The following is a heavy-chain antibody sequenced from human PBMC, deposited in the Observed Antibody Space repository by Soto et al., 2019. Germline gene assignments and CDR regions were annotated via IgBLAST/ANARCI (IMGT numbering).Heavy chain of an antibody. CDR1: GFTFSDYY. D-gene: IGHD4-4*01. Sequence: LRLSCAASGFTFSDYYMSWIRQAPGKGLEWVSYISSSGSTIYYADSVKGRFTISRDNAKNSLYLQMNSLRAEDTAVYYCARNFYSNANYYYYGMDVWGQGTTVTVSS. CDR3: ARNFYSNANYYYYGMDV. J-gene: IGHJ6*02. V-gene: IGHV3-11*01. CDR2: ISSSGSTI.